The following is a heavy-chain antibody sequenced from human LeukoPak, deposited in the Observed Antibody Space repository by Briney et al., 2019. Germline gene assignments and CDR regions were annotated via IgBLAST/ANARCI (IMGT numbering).Heavy chain of an antibody. Sequence: GGSLRLSCAASGFTFSSYAMSWVRQAPGKGLEWVSAISGSGGSTYYADSVKGRFTISRDNSKNTLYLQMNSLRAEDTAVYYCAKVPFYDFWSGYSYYFDYWGQGTLVTVPS. CDR3: AKVPFYDFWSGYSYYFDY. J-gene: IGHJ4*02. D-gene: IGHD3-3*01. CDR1: GFTFSSYA. CDR2: ISGSGGST. V-gene: IGHV3-23*01.